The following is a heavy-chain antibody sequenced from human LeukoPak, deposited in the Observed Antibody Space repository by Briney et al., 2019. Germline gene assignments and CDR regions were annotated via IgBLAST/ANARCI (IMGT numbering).Heavy chain of an antibody. V-gene: IGHV3-33*08. D-gene: IGHD7-27*01. CDR2: IWYDGSNK. CDR1: GFTVSSNY. Sequence: GGSLRLSCAASGFTVSSNYMSWIRQAPGKGLEWVAVIWYDGSNKYYADSVKGRFTISRDNSKNTLYLQMNSLRAEDTAVYYCATAGTGDGPYYYGMDVWGQGTTVTVSS. J-gene: IGHJ6*02. CDR3: ATAGTGDGPYYYGMDV.